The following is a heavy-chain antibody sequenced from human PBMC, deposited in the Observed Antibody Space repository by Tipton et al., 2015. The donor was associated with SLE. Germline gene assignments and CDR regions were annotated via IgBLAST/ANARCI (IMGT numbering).Heavy chain of an antibody. Sequence: SLRLSCAASGFTFSSYSMNWVRQAPGKGLEWVSYISSSSSTIYYADSVKGRFTISRDNAKNSLYLQMNSLRAEDTAVYYCARDGTHHYYYYYMDVWGKGTTVTVSS. V-gene: IGHV3-48*01. CDR3: ARDGTHHYYYYYMDV. J-gene: IGHJ6*03. D-gene: IGHD1-1*01. CDR2: ISSSSSTI. CDR1: GFTFSSYS.